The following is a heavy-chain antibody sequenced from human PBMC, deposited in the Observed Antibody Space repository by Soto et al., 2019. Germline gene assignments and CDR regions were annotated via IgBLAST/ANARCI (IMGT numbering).Heavy chain of an antibody. CDR1: GFTFSTYW. J-gene: IGHJ6*02. CDR2: IKLDGSEK. CDR3: ARGRRVIHTSSYYNGMDV. D-gene: IGHD2-21*01. V-gene: IGHV3-7*05. Sequence: GGSLRLSCAASGFTFSTYWMSWVRQAPGKGLEWVANIKLDGSEKYYVDSVKGRFTISRDNAKNSLYIQMNSLRAEDTAMYYCARGRRVIHTSSYYNGMDVWGQGTTVTVSS.